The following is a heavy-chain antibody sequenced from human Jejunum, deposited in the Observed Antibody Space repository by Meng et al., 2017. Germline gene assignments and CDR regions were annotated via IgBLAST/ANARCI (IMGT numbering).Heavy chain of an antibody. J-gene: IGHJ5*02. CDR3: ARGAGWYPS. CDR2: IYYTGKT. V-gene: IGHV4-59*01. D-gene: IGHD6-19*01. CDR1: GGSISNDY. Sequence: QEQRQESGPGLVKPSETLSLTCTVSGGSISNDYWSWLRQPPGKGPEWLAYIYYTGKTNYNPSLKSRLTISIDTSKNQFSLKLNSVTAADTAVYYCARGAGWYPSWGQGTLVTVSS.